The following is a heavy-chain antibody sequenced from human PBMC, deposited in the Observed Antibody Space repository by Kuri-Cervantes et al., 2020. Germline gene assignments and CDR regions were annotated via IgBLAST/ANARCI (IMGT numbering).Heavy chain of an antibody. CDR2: INSDGSST. V-gene: IGHV3-74*01. CDR3: ARVFDTYYMDV. J-gene: IGHJ6*03. D-gene: IGHD3-10*02. Sequence: GESLKISCAASGFTFSSYWMHWVRQAPGKGLVWVSRINSDGSSTSYADSVKGRFTISRDNAKNTLYLQMNSLRAEDTAVYHCARVFDTYYMDVWGKGTTVTVSS. CDR1: GFTFSSYW.